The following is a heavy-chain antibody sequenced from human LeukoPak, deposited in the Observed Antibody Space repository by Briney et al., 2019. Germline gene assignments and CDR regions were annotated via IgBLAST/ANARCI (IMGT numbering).Heavy chain of an antibody. Sequence: GGSLRLSCTASKFTFSSYSMNWVRQAPGKGLEWVSYISGSSSTIYHADSVKGRFTISRDNAKNSLYLQMNSLRAEDTAVYYCARDPGSYAYFDYWGQGTLVTVSS. V-gene: IGHV3-48*01. CDR3: ARDPGSYAYFDY. CDR1: KFTFSSYS. D-gene: IGHD3-16*01. J-gene: IGHJ4*02. CDR2: ISGSSSTI.